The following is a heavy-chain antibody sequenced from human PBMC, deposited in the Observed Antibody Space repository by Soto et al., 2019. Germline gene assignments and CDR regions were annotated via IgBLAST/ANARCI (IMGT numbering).Heavy chain of an antibody. CDR3: ASLNSSGYYFPFDY. J-gene: IGHJ4*02. Sequence: QVQLVQSGAEVKKPGSSVKVSCKASGGTSSSYAISWVRQAPGQGLEWMGGIIPIFGTANYAQKFQGRVTITADESTSTAYMELSSLRSEDTAVYYCASLNSSGYYFPFDYWGQGTLVTVSS. CDR2: IIPIFGTA. V-gene: IGHV1-69*01. CDR1: GGTSSSYA. D-gene: IGHD3-22*01.